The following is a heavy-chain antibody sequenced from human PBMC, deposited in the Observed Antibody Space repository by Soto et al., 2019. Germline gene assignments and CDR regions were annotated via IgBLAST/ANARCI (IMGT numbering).Heavy chain of an antibody. CDR1: GDTFSSYA. Sequence: QVQLVQSGAEVKKPGSSVKVSCKASGDTFSSYAISWVRQAPGQGLEWMGGSIPIFGTANYAQKFQGRVTIPADESTSTAYMDLSSLRSEDTAVYYCARGVVPAANEEYYFDYWGQGTLVTVSS. J-gene: IGHJ4*02. CDR2: SIPIFGTA. V-gene: IGHV1-69*01. CDR3: ARGVVPAANEEYYFDY. D-gene: IGHD2-2*01.